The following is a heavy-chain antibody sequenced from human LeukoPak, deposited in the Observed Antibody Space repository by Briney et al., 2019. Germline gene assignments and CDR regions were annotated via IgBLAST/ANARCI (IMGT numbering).Heavy chain of an antibody. J-gene: IGHJ4*02. D-gene: IGHD3-22*01. Sequence: SVTVSFKASGGTFRSFAISWVRQAPGQGLEWMGGIIPIFRTANYAQKFQGRVTITADEATSTAYMELSSLRSEDTAVYYCARALRYYSDSSGYAFDYWGQGTLVTVSS. V-gene: IGHV1-69*13. CDR1: GGTFRSFA. CDR2: IIPIFRTA. CDR3: ARALRYYSDSSGYAFDY.